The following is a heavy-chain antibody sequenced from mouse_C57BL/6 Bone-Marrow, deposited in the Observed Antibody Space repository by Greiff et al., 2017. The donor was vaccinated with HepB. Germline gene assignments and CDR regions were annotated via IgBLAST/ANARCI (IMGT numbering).Heavy chain of an antibody. J-gene: IGHJ2*01. CDR2: IRSKSNNYAT. Sequence: DVMLVESGGGLVQPKGSLKLSCAASGFSFNTYAMNWVRQAPGKGLEWVARIRSKSNNYATYYADSVKDRFTISRDDSESMLYLQMNNLKTEDTAMYYCVRHGVENYFDYWGQGTTLTVSS. D-gene: IGHD1-1*01. CDR1: GFSFNTYA. V-gene: IGHV10-1*01. CDR3: VRHGVENYFDY.